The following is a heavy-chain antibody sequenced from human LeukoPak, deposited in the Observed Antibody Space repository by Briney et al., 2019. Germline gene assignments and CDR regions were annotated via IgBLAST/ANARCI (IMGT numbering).Heavy chain of an antibody. D-gene: IGHD4-23*01. CDR2: IYYSGST. CDR1: GGSISSSSYY. Sequence: PSETLSLTCTVPGGSISSSSYYWGWIRQPPGKGLEWIGSIYYSGSTYYNPSLKSRVTISVDTSKNQFSLKLSSVTAADTAVYYCARLRGPGGAFDIWGQGTMVTVSS. CDR3: ARLRGPGGAFDI. J-gene: IGHJ3*02. V-gene: IGHV4-39*01.